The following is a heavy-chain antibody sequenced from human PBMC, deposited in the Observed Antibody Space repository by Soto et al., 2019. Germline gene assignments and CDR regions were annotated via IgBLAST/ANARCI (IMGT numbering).Heavy chain of an antibody. CDR3: ARAAMGGSSWPFDY. D-gene: IGHD6-13*01. V-gene: IGHV4-30-2*01. J-gene: IGHJ4*02. Sequence: PSETLSLTCAVPGGSISSGGYSWCWIRQPPGKGLEWIGYIYHSGSTNYNPSLKSRVTISVDKSKNQFSLKLSSVTAADTAVYYCARAAMGGSSWPFDYWGQGTLVTVSS. CDR1: GGSISSGGYS. CDR2: IYHSGST.